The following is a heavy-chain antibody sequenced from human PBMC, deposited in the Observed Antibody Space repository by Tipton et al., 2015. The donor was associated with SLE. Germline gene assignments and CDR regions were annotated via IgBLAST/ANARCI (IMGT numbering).Heavy chain of an antibody. D-gene: IGHD3-22*01. V-gene: IGHV4-59*08. CDR1: GGSVSGYY. Sequence: TLSLTCTVSGGSVSGYYWSWIRQSPGKGLEWIGYIYYSGSTNYNPSLRSRVTISVDTSKNQFSLKLTSVTAADTAVYYCAKYFYDATGYQSVDSWGQGALVTVSS. CDR2: IYYSGST. CDR3: AKYFYDATGYQSVDS. J-gene: IGHJ4*02.